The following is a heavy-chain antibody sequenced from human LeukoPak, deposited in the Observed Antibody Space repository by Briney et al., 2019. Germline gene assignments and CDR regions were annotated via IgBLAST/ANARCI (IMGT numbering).Heavy chain of an antibody. CDR1: GITFSNYG. V-gene: IGHV3-33*01. D-gene: IGHD3-3*01. J-gene: IGHJ6*03. CDR2: IWYDGSDK. Sequence: GRSLRLSCAASGITFSNYGMHWVRQAPGKGLEWVGIIWYDGSDKYYADPVKDRFTISRDNSKNTLYLQMNSLRVEDTAVYYCARDRSVAYMDVWGKGTTVTVSS. CDR3: ARDRSVAYMDV.